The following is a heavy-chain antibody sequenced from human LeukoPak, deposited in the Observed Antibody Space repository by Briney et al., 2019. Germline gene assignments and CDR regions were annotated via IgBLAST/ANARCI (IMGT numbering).Heavy chain of an antibody. J-gene: IGHJ4*02. CDR2: ISWNSGSI. D-gene: IGHD4-23*01. V-gene: IGHV3-9*01. CDR3: AKDTVTPGAFDY. Sequence: GGSLRLSCAASGFTFDDYAMHWVRQAPGKGLEWVSGISWNSGSIGYADSVKGRFTISRDNAKNSLYLQMNSLRAEDTALYYCAKDTVTPGAFDYWGQGTLVTVSS. CDR1: GFTFDDYA.